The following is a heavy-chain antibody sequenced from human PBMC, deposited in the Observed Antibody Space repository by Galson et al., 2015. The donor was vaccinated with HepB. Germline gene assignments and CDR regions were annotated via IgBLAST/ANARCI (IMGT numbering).Heavy chain of an antibody. CDR2: TYYRSKWYN. CDR1: GDSVSSNSAA. J-gene: IGHJ4*02. V-gene: IGHV6-1*01. Sequence: CAISGDSVSSNSAARNWIRQSPSRGLEWLGRTYYRSKWYNDYGVSVKGRIIFNADTSKNQFSLQLNSVAPDDTAVYYCARGDDYGRNFFDYWGQGTLVTVSS. D-gene: IGHD4-23*01. CDR3: ARGDDYGRNFFDY.